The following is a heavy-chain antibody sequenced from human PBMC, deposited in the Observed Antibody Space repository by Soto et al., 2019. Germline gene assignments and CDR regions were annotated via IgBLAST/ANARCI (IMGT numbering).Heavy chain of an antibody. D-gene: IGHD6-6*01. CDR3: ARGGDSSSSSAPFDY. J-gene: IGHJ4*02. Sequence: ASVKVSCKASGYTFTSYYMHWVRQAPGQGLEWMGIINPNGDKTRYAQQCQGRIPMTRDTSTSTVYMERSILRSEDTAVYSCARGGDSSSSSAPFDYWGQGTLVTVSS. CDR1: GYTFTSYY. CDR2: INPNGDKT. V-gene: IGHV1-46*01.